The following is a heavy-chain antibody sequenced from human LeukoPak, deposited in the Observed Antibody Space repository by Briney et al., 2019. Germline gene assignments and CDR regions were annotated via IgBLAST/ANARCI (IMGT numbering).Heavy chain of an antibody. CDR1: GFTFSSYG. CDR2: IRYDGSNK. J-gene: IGHJ4*02. Sequence: PGGSLRLSCAASGFTFSSYGMHWVRQAPGKGLEWVAFIRYDGSNKYYADSVKGRFTISRDNSKNTLYLQMNSLRAEDTAIYYCAKYLYPTTPYFDYWGQGTLVTVSS. D-gene: IGHD4-11*01. V-gene: IGHV3-30*02. CDR3: AKYLYPTTPYFDY.